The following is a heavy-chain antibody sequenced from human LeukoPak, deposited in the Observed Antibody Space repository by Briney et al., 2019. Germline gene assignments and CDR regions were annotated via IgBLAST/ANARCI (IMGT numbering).Heavy chain of an antibody. CDR2: INPNSGGT. CDR1: GYTFTGYY. V-gene: IGHV1-2*02. Sequence: ASVKVSCSASGYTFTGYYLLWVRQAPGQGHEWMGWINPNSGGTNYAQKLQGMVPMTRDTSISTPYMELSTLRSDDTAVYYGASLSSRSHYCGIDVWGQGTTVTVSS. J-gene: IGHJ6*02. D-gene: IGHD2/OR15-2a*01. CDR3: ASLSSRSHYCGIDV.